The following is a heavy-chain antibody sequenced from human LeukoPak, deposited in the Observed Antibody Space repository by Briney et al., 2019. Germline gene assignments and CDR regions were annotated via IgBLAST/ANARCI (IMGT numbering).Heavy chain of an antibody. Sequence: SVKVSCKASGGTFSSYAISWVRQAPGQGLEWTGRIIPILGIANYAQKFQGRVTITADKSTSTAYMELSSLRSEDTAVYYCARADTYYYGSGGSWFDPWGQGTLVTVSS. V-gene: IGHV1-69*04. J-gene: IGHJ5*02. CDR3: ARADTYYYGSGGSWFDP. D-gene: IGHD3-10*01. CDR2: IIPILGIA. CDR1: GGTFSSYA.